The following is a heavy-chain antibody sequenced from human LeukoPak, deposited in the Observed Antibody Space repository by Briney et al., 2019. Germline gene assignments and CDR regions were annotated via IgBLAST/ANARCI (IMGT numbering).Heavy chain of an antibody. V-gene: IGHV3-21*01. J-gene: IGHJ4*02. Sequence: GGSLILSCAASGFTFSTYSMNWVRPAPGKGLEWVSSISSSYNYTYYAESLKGRLTISRDNAKNALYLQMSSLRAEDTAVYYCARADGGDIDYWGQGTLVTVSS. CDR2: ISSSYNYT. D-gene: IGHD2-21*02. CDR1: GFTFSTYS. CDR3: ARADGGDIDY.